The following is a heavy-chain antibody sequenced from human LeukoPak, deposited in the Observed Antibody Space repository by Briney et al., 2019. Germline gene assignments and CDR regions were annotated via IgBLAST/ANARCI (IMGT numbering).Heavy chain of an antibody. V-gene: IGHV1-2*06. CDR1: GYTFTGYH. Sequence: ASVKVSCKASGYTFTGYHMHWVRQAPGQGLEWMGRINPSSGGTNYAQKFQGRVTMTRDTSISTAYMEMSRLRSDDTAVYYCAVRITVAANDAFDIWGQGTMVTVSS. D-gene: IGHD6-19*01. CDR2: INPSSGGT. J-gene: IGHJ3*02. CDR3: AVRITVAANDAFDI.